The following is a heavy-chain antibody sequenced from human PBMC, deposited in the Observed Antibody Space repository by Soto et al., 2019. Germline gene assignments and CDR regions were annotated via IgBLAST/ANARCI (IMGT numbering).Heavy chain of an antibody. V-gene: IGHV3-73*02. CDR2: IRNNANNYST. CDR3: TSPYQEYTRSPHSVYGLDV. D-gene: IGHD6-6*01. Sequence: LQLVESGGGLVQPGGSLKLSCAASGFTFSGSTIHWVRQASGKGLEWVGRIRNNANNYSTTYIASVRGRFTFSRDDSKNTTYLQMTSLKIEDTAIYYCTSPYQEYTRSPHSVYGLDVWGQGTTVTFSS. CDR1: GFTFSGST. J-gene: IGHJ6*02.